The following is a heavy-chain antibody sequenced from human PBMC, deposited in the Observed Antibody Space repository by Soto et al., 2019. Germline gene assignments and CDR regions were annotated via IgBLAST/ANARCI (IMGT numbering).Heavy chain of an antibody. Sequence: EVQLVESGGTLVQPGGSLRLSCAASGFTVSSHSMHWVRRAPGKGLEWVSVIYSGGTTYYAGSVRGRFTISRDNSKNTLYLQMNSLRAEDTAVYFCARDRTISDYRSSGALGLWGQGTLVTVSS. D-gene: IGHD6-6*01. CDR2: IYSGGTT. CDR1: GFTVSSHS. CDR3: ARDRTISDYRSSGALGL. V-gene: IGHV3-66*01. J-gene: IGHJ4*01.